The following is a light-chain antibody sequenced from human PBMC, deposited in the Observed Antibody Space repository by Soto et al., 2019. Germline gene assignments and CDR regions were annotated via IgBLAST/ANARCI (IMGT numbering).Light chain of an antibody. CDR2: EVS. Sequence: QSALTQPASVSGSPGQSITISCTGTSSDIGAYNSVSWYQQHPGKAPKLMIYEVSNRPSGVSHHFSASKSGNTASLTISGLQAEDEADYYCSARTASNPYVFGTGTKVTVL. V-gene: IGLV2-14*01. CDR1: SSDIGAYNS. CDR3: SARTASNPYV. J-gene: IGLJ1*01.